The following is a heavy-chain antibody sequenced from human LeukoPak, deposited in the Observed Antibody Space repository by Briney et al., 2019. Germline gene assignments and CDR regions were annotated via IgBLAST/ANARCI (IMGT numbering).Heavy chain of an antibody. CDR2: IYSGGTT. CDR1: GLTVSSYY. CDR3: ARGVAGSYFGLDV. J-gene: IGHJ6*02. D-gene: IGHD6-19*01. V-gene: IGHV3-53*01. Sequence: GGSLRLSCAAGLTVSSYYMNWVRQAPGKGLEWVSVIYSGGTTYYADSVKGQFTISRDNSKNTLYLQMNSLRAEDSAVYYCARGVAGSYFGLDVWGQGTTVTVSS.